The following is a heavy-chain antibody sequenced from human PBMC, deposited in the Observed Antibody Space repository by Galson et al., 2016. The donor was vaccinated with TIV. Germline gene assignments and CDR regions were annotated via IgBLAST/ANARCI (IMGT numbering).Heavy chain of an antibody. CDR2: ISSSSTTI. CDR1: GFTFSDYY. J-gene: IGHJ4*02. V-gene: IGHV3-11*04. CDR3: AKTTRSSGWSDYLDY. D-gene: IGHD3-22*01. Sequence: LRLSCAASGFTFSDYYMTWIRQAPGKGLEWVSCISSSSTTIFYADSVRGRFTVSRDNAANSLYLHMSSLRAADTAVYYCAKTTRSSGWSDYLDYWGQGTLVTVSS.